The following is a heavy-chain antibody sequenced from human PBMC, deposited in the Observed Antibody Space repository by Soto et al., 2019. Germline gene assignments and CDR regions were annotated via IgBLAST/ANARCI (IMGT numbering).Heavy chain of an antibody. CDR2: IYYTGNT. J-gene: IGHJ4*02. D-gene: IGHD1-1*01. V-gene: IGHV4-31*03. Sequence: QVQLQESGPGLVKPSQTLSLTCTVSGGSISSGATGSYWTWIRQLPGKGLEWIGYIYYTGNTYYKPPLKSRPTISIDTSENQFSLRLTSVTAADTAVYFCASGHDAYKVRYWGQGTLVTVSS. CDR1: GGSISSGATGSY. CDR3: ASGHDAYKVRY.